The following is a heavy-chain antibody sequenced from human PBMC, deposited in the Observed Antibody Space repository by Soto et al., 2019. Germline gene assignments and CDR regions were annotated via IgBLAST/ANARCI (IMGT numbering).Heavy chain of an antibody. CDR1: GFTFSNYW. J-gene: IGHJ5*02. V-gene: IGHV3-74*03. CDR2: INGDGRTA. D-gene: IGHD3-3*01. Sequence: GGSLRLSCAASGFTFSNYWMHRVRQAPGKGLVWISRINGDGRTATYADSVKGRFTISRDNAKNTVYLQMNSLRAEDTAVYYCARDGDLWSGYIINWFAPWGQGTLVTVSS. CDR3: ARDGDLWSGYIINWFAP.